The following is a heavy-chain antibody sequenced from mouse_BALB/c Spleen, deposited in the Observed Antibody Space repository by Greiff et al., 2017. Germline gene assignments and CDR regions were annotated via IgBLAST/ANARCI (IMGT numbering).Heavy chain of an antibody. CDR2: ISSGGSYT. D-gene: IGHD1-1*01. CDR3: ARNYGSSGYFDV. Sequence: DVMLVESGGDLVKPGESLKLSCAASGFTFSSYGMSWVRQTPDKRLEWVATISSGGSYTYYPDSVKGRFTISRDNAKNTLYLQMSSLKSEDTAMYYCARNYGSSGYFDVWGAGTTVTVSS. J-gene: IGHJ1*01. V-gene: IGHV5-6*02. CDR1: GFTFSSYG.